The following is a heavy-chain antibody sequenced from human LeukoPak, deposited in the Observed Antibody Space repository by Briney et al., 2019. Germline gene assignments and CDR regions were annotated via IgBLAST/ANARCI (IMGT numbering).Heavy chain of an antibody. CDR2: ISYDGSDK. CDR3: ARDRSSGPDY. V-gene: IGHV3-30*03. CDR1: GFTFSTYG. J-gene: IGHJ4*02. D-gene: IGHD6-19*01. Sequence: GSLRLSCAASGFTFSTYGMHWVRQAPGKGLEWVSVISYDGSDKYYADSVKGRFTISRDNSKNTLYLQMNSLRAEDTAVYYCARDRSSGPDYWGQGTLVTVSS.